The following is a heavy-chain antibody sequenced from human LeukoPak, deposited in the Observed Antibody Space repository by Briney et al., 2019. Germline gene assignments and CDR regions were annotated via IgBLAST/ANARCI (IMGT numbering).Heavy chain of an antibody. D-gene: IGHD5-24*01. Sequence: GGSLRLSCAASGFNVSSNYMSWVRQAPGKGLEWVSVIYSGGSTYYADSVKGRFTISRDNSKNTLYLQMNSLRAEDTAVYYCARGDGYNSYYFDYWGQGTLVTVSS. CDR1: GFNVSSNY. CDR2: IYSGGST. CDR3: ARGDGYNSYYFDY. J-gene: IGHJ4*02. V-gene: IGHV3-53*01.